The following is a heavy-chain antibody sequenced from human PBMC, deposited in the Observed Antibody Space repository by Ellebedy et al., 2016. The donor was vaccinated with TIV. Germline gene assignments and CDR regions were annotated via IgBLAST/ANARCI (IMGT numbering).Heavy chain of an antibody. J-gene: IGHJ4*02. CDR2: INHSGNT. CDR3: ASTPFSAGSGYHPHDY. CDR1: GGSLSGYY. D-gene: IGHD5-12*01. V-gene: IGHV4-34*01. Sequence: MPSETLSLTCAVYGGSLSGYYWSWIRQPPGKGLEWIGEINHSGNTNYNPSLKSRVTISVDTSKNQFSLNLNSVTAADTAVYFCASTPFSAGSGYHPHDYWGQGILVTVSS.